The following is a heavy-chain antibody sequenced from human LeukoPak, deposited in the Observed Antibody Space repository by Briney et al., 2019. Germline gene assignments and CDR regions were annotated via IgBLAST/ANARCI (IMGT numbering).Heavy chain of an antibody. D-gene: IGHD3-22*01. Sequence: GGSLRLSCAASGFTFSSYSMNWVRQAPGKGLEWVSSISSSSSYIYYADSVKGRSTISRDNAKNSLYLQMNSLRAEDTAVYYCARDYYDSSGYPNPFDYWGQGTLVTVSS. CDR2: ISSSSSYI. CDR3: ARDYYDSSGYPNPFDY. CDR1: GFTFSSYS. J-gene: IGHJ4*02. V-gene: IGHV3-21*01.